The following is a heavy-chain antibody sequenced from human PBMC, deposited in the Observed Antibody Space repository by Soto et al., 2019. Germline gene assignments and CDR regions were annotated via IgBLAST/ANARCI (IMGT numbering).Heavy chain of an antibody. CDR2: IHYSGST. Sequence: SETLSLTCTVSGGSISGEGYYWSWIRQYSGRGLEWIGYIHYSGSTYYNPSLKSRVIISVDTSKNQFSLKLSSVTAADTAVYYCASPADDSSGYYYRPSNYYYYGMDVWGQGTTVTVSS. V-gene: IGHV4-31*03. J-gene: IGHJ6*02. D-gene: IGHD3-22*01. CDR1: GGSISGEGYY. CDR3: ASPADDSSGYYYRPSNYYYYGMDV.